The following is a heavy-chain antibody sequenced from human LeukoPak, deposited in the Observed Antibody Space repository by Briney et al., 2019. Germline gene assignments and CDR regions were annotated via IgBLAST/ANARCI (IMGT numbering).Heavy chain of an antibody. CDR3: ARVLRAASWRSYDY. V-gene: IGHV4-61*01. J-gene: IGHJ4*02. D-gene: IGHD5-18*01. Sequence: SETLSLTCTVSGGSVSNSLYYWSWIRQPPGKGLEWIGYIYYSGSTNYNPSLKSRVTISIDTSRNQFSLRLNSTTAADTAIYYCARVLRAASWRSYDYWGQGSLVTVSS. CDR2: IYYSGST. CDR1: GGSVSNSLYY.